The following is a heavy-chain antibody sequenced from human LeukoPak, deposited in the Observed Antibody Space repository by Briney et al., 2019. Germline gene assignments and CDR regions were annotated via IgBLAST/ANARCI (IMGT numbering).Heavy chain of an antibody. V-gene: IGHV1-46*01. CDR1: GYTFTSYY. D-gene: IGHD6-6*01. Sequence: ASVKVSCKASGYTFTSYYMHWVRQAPGQGLEWMGIINPSGGSTSYAQKFQGRVTMTRDTSTSTVYMELSSLRSEDTAVYYCARGTRIAARPGSEYFQHWGQGTLVTVSS. J-gene: IGHJ1*01. CDR3: ARGTRIAARPGSEYFQH. CDR2: INPSGGST.